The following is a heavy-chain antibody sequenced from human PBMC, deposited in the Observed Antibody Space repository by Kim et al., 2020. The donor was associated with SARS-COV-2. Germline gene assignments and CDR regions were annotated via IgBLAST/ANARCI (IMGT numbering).Heavy chain of an antibody. D-gene: IGHD3-16*01. Sequence: YNPSLKSRVTRSVDTSKNQFSLKLSSVTAVDTAVYYCALAAAGGIWYFDLWGRGTLVTVSS. V-gene: IGHV4-28*01. J-gene: IGHJ2*01. CDR3: ALAAAGGIWYFDL.